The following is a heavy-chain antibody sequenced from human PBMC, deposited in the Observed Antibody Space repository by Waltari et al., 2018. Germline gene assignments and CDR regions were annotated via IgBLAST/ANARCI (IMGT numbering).Heavy chain of an antibody. D-gene: IGHD6-6*01. V-gene: IGHV3-7*01. CDR3: TKNVRPDY. CDR2: IKYGGTEK. CDR1: GFTFSRFY. Sequence: EVQLVESGGGLVQPGGSLRLSCTASGFTFSRFYLSWFRQAPGDGLEWVANIKYGGTEKNYVDSVTGRFTISRDDAKNSLYLQMNSLRAEDTAVYYCTKNVRPDYWGQGTLVTVSS. J-gene: IGHJ4*02.